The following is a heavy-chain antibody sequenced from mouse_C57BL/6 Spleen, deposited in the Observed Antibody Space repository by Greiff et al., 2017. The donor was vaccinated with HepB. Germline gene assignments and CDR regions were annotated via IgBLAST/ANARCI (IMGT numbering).Heavy chain of an antibody. V-gene: IGHV1-53*01. Sequence: QVQLQQPGTELVKPGASVKLSCKASGYTFTSYWMHWVKQRPGQGLEWIGNINPSNGGTNYNEKFKSKATLTVDKSSSTAYRQLSSLTSEDSAVYYCARSGYYYGSSFYAMDYWGQGTSVTVSS. CDR2: INPSNGGT. J-gene: IGHJ4*01. D-gene: IGHD1-1*01. CDR3: ARSGYYYGSSFYAMDY. CDR1: GYTFTSYW.